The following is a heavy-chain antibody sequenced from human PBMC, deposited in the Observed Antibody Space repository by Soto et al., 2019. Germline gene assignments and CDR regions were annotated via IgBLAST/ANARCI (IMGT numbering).Heavy chain of an antibody. CDR2: ISYDGSNK. CDR3: AKDFLPVDLFD. V-gene: IGHV3-30*18. J-gene: IGHJ4*02. D-gene: IGHD2-15*01. CDR1: GFTFSSYG. Sequence: QVQLVESGGGVVQPGRSLRLSCAASGFTFSSYGMHWVRQAPGKGLEWVAVISYDGSNKYYADAVKGRFTISRDNSKNTPYLQMNSARAEATAVYYCAKDFLPVDLFDWGQGTLVTVSS.